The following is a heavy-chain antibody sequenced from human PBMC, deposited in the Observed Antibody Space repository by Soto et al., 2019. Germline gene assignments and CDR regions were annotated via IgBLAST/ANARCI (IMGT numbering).Heavy chain of an antibody. CDR1: GFTFTSSA. CDR3: AADRSPGIAAAAIPGGDY. Sequence: SVKVSCKASGFTFTSSAVQWVRQARGQRLEWIGWIVVGSGNTNYAQKFQERVAITRDMSTSTAYMELSSLRSEDTAVYYCAADRSPGIAAAAIPGGDYWGQGTLVTVSS. D-gene: IGHD6-13*01. J-gene: IGHJ4*02. V-gene: IGHV1-58*01. CDR2: IVVGSGNT.